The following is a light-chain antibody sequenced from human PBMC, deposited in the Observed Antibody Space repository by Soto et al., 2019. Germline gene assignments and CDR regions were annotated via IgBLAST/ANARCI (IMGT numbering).Light chain of an antibody. V-gene: IGKV3-20*01. J-gene: IGKJ4*01. CDR3: QQYGVSPPT. CDR1: PSVSTRY. Sequence: EILLTQSPGTLSLSPGERATLSCRASPSVSTRYLAWYQQRPGQSPTLLIYGASNRATGIPDRFSGSGSGTDFTLTIGRLEPEDFVVYYCQQYGVSPPTFSGGTKVEIK. CDR2: GAS.